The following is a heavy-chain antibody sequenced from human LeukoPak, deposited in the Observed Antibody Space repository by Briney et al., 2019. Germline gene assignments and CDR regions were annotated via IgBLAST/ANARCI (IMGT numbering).Heavy chain of an antibody. CDR1: GGSISSGSYY. V-gene: IGHV4-39*07. CDR3: ARDDIGESTGRGYDILTGYRVTPHWYFDL. Sequence: TSETLSLTCTVSGGSISSGSYYWGWIRQPPGKGLEWIGSIYYSGNTYYNASLKSRVSISVDTSKNQFSLTLSSVTAADTAVYYCARDDIGESTGRGYDILTGYRVTPHWYFDLWGRGTLVTVSS. J-gene: IGHJ2*01. D-gene: IGHD3-9*01. CDR2: IYYSGNT.